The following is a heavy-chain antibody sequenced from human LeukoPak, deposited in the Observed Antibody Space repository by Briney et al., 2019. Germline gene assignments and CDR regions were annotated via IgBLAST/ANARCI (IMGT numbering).Heavy chain of an antibody. V-gene: IGHV3-23*01. CDR3: AKTTFGYSSGRSPGWTVDH. CDR2: IVGSGGSS. Sequence: AGGSLRLSCAASGFTFSGYWMSWVRQAPGKGLEWVSGIVGSGGSSYYAESVRGRFTISRDNSKNTVYMQMNSLRDEDTAVYYCAKTTFGYSSGRSPGWTVDHWGQGTVVTVSS. J-gene: IGHJ4*02. D-gene: IGHD6-19*01. CDR1: GFTFSGYW.